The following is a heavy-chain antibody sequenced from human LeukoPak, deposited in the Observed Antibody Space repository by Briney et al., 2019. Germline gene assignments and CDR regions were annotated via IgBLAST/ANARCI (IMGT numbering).Heavy chain of an antibody. V-gene: IGHV3-43*02. CDR1: GFTFGGYA. J-gene: IGHJ4*02. CDR2: ITGDGGST. CDR3: ARPSRNGELAY. D-gene: IGHD1-1*01. Sequence: GGSLRLSCAASGFTFGGYAMHWVRQAPGKGLEWVSVITGDGGSTFHGDLVKGRFTISRDNNRNSLYLQMNSLRSEDTAFYYCARPSRNGELAYWGQGTLVTVAS.